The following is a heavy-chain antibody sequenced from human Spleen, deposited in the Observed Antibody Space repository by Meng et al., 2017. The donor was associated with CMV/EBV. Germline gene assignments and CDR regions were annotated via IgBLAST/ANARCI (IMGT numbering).Heavy chain of an antibody. CDR3: ARDREDDMDV. V-gene: IGHV1-2*02. CDR1: GYTFTAHY. CDR2: INPNSGGT. J-gene: IGHJ6*02. Sequence: ASVKVSCKASGYTFTAHYFHWVRQAPGQGLEWMGWINPNSGGTNYAQKFQGRVTMTRDTSISTAYMELSGLTSDDTALYYCARDREDDMDVWGQGTTVTVSS.